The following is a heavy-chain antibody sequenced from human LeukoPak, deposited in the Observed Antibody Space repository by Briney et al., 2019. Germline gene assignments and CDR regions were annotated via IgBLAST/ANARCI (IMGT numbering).Heavy chain of an antibody. D-gene: IGHD3-10*01. Sequence: PSETLSLTCTVSGGSISSSSYYWGWIRQPPGKGLEWIGSIYHSGSTYYNPSLKSRVTISVDTSKNQFSLKLSSVTAADTAVYYCARPIEGSGSYYKPDAFDIWGQGTMVTVSS. CDR2: IYHSGST. V-gene: IGHV4-39*07. CDR1: GGSISSSSYY. J-gene: IGHJ3*02. CDR3: ARPIEGSGSYYKPDAFDI.